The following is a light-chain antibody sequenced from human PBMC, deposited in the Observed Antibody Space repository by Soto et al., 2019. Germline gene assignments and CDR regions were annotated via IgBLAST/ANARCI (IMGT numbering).Light chain of an antibody. Sequence: EIVLTQSPATLSLSPGERATLSCRASQSVARFLAWYQQKPGQAPRLLIYDTSNRATGIPARFSGSGSGTDFTLTISSLEPEDFAVYYCQQRSNWLTFGGGTKVDNK. V-gene: IGKV3-11*01. J-gene: IGKJ4*01. CDR1: QSVARF. CDR3: QQRSNWLT. CDR2: DTS.